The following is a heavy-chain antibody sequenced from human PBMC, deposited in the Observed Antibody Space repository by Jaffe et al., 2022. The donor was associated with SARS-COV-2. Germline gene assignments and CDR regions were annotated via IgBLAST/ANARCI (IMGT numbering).Heavy chain of an antibody. V-gene: IGHV1-46*01. J-gene: IGHJ4*02. CDR2: INPSGGST. Sequence: QVQLVQSGAEVKKPGASVKVSCKASGYTFTSYYMHWVRQAPGQGLEWMGIINPSGGSTSYAQKFQGRVTMTRDTSTSTVYMELSSLRSEDTAVYYCARDRDYYDSSGSTSKIFDYWGQGTLVTVSS. CDR3: ARDRDYYDSSGSTSKIFDY. CDR1: GYTFTSYY. D-gene: IGHD3-22*01.